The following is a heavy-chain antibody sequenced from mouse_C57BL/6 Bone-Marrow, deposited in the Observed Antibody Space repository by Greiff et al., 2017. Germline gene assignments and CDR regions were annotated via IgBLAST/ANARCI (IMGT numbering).Heavy chain of an antibody. CDR2: INYDGSST. J-gene: IGHJ2*01. Sequence: EVMLVESEGGLVQPGSSMKLSCTASGFTFSDYYMAWVRQVPEKGLEWVANINYDGSSTYYLDSLKSRFIISRDNAKNILYLQMSSLKSEDTATYYCARKEGYFDNWGQGTTLTVSS. CDR3: ARKEGYFDN. V-gene: IGHV5-16*01. CDR1: GFTFSDYY.